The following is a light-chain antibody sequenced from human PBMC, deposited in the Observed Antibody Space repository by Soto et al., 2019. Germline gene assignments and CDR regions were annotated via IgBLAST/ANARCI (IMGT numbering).Light chain of an antibody. CDR1: QSISIW. CDR2: KAS. CDR3: QQYNSDST. J-gene: IGKJ1*01. Sequence: IQMTQSPSTLSASVGDRVTITCRASQSISIWLAWYQQKPGKAPKLLIYKASSLESEVPSRFSGSGSGTEFTLTISSLQPDYSATYYCQQYNSDSTFGQGTKVQIK. V-gene: IGKV1-5*03.